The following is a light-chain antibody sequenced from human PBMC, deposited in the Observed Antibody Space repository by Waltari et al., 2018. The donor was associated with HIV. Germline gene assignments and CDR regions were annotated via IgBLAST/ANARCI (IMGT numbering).Light chain of an antibody. V-gene: IGLV2-14*01. CDR1: TNDISTYNF. CDR2: EFN. J-gene: IGLJ2*01. Sequence: QSALTQPASVSGSPGQSITISCTGPTNDISTYNFVSWYQQSPGGAPKLIIFEFNSRPSGSSDRFSGSKSGDTASLTISVLQAEDEAVYFCSSYTTRASVVFGGGTKLTVL. CDR3: SSYTTRASVV.